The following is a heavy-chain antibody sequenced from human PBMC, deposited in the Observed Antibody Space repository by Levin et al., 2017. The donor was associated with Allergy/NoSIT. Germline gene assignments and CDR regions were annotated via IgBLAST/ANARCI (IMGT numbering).Heavy chain of an antibody. CDR2: ISGSGGST. V-gene: IGHV3-23*01. D-gene: IGHD1-26*01. CDR3: AKRLSGIVGATFFDY. J-gene: IGHJ4*02. Sequence: SCAASGFTFSSYAMSWVRQAPGKGLEWVSAISGSGGSTYYADSVKGRFTISRDNSKNTLYLQMNSLRAEDTAVYYCAKRLSGIVGATFFDYWGQGTLVTVSS. CDR1: GFTFSSYA.